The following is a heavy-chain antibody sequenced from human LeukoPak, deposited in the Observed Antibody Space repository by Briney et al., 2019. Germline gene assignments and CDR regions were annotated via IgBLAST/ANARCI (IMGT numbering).Heavy chain of an antibody. Sequence: PGGSVRLSCAASGLTESSNYMSWLRQAPGKGREWVSAIYSGGCTYYADSVKGRFNISSDNSKNTLYLQMNSLRAEDTAVYYCARDRRLFGVPRFGFDPWGQGTRVTVSS. CDR2: IYSGGCT. V-gene: IGHV3-66*02. J-gene: IGHJ5*02. D-gene: IGHD3-3*01. CDR1: GLTESSNY. CDR3: ARDRRLFGVPRFGFDP.